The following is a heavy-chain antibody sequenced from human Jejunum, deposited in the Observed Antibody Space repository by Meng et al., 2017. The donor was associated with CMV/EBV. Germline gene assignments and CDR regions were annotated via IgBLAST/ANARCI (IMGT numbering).Heavy chain of an antibody. CDR1: GDSIITSC. Sequence: TVSGDSIITSCCSWIRQSPGKGLEWIGYIHYSGSTDYNPSLKSRVTISGDTSKNQFSLKLSSVTAADTAVYFCARGHTLMVTPFDYWGQGTLVTVSS. D-gene: IGHD5-18*01. CDR2: IHYSGST. CDR3: ARGHTLMVTPFDY. V-gene: IGHV4-59*01. J-gene: IGHJ4*02.